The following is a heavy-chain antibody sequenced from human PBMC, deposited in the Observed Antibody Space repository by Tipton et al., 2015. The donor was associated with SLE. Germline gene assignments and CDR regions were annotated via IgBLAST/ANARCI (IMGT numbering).Heavy chain of an antibody. J-gene: IGHJ2*01. CDR2: IYASGST. Sequence: TLSLTCTVSGGSLSSYYWSWIRQPAGKGLEWIGRIYASGSTEYNPSLKSRVTISVDPSKNQFSLRLTSLTAADTAVYFCARRVPHRYYFDLWGRGTLVTVSS. CDR3: ARRVPHRYYFDL. D-gene: IGHD1-26*01. V-gene: IGHV4-4*07. CDR1: GGSLSSYY.